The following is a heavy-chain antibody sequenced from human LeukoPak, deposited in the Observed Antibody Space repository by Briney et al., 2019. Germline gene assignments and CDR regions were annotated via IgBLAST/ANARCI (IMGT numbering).Heavy chain of an antibody. Sequence: GGSLRLSCAASGFTFSSYAMSWVRQAPGKGLEWVSAISGSGGSTYYADSVKGRFTISRDNSKNTLYLQMNSLRAEDTAVYYCAKVRGPYYYDSSGYYPYYFDYWGQGTLVTVSS. CDR3: AKVRGPYYYDSSGYYPYYFDY. D-gene: IGHD3-22*01. CDR1: GFTFSSYA. J-gene: IGHJ4*02. CDR2: ISGSGGST. V-gene: IGHV3-23*01.